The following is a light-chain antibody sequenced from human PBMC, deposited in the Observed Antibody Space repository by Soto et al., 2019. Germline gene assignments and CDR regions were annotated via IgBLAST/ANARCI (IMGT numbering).Light chain of an antibody. V-gene: IGLV2-14*01. CDR1: SSDVGAYNS. Sequence: QSALTQPASVSGSPGQSITISCTGTSSDVGAYNSVSWYQQHPGKAPQLMIYEVSNRPSGVSNRFSGSKSGNTASLTISGLQAEDETDYYCQAYDTSLSGGVVFGAGTKVTVL. CDR2: EVS. CDR3: QAYDTSLSGGVV. J-gene: IGLJ2*01.